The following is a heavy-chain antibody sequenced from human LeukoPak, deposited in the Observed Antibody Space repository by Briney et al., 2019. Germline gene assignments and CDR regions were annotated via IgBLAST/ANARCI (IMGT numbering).Heavy chain of an antibody. CDR3: ASAGGYSYGSFGY. V-gene: IGHV4-59*01. D-gene: IGHD5-18*01. Sequence: PSETLSLTCTVSGGSISSYYWSWIRQPPGKGLEGIGYIYYSGSTNYNPSLKSRVTISVDTSKNQFSLKLSSVTAADTAVYYCASAGGYSYGSFGYWGQGTLVTVSS. CDR2: IYYSGST. J-gene: IGHJ4*02. CDR1: GGSISSYY.